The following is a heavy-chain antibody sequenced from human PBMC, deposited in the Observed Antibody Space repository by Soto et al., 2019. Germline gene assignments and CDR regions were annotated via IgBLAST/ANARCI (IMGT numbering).Heavy chain of an antibody. D-gene: IGHD3-22*01. CDR3: AKEEYYYDSSGYPTVMMGGRYFDY. CDR1: GFTFSSYG. J-gene: IGHJ4*02. V-gene: IGHV3-30*18. CDR2: ISYDGSNK. Sequence: GGSLRLSCAASGFTFSSYGMHWVRQAPGKGLEWVAVISYDGSNKYYADSVKGRFTISRDNSKNTLYLQMNSLRAEDTAVYYCAKEEYYYDSSGYPTVMMGGRYFDYWGQGTLVTVSS.